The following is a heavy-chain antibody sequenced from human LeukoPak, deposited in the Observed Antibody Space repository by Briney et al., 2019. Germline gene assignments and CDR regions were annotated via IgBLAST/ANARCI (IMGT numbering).Heavy chain of an antibody. CDR2: IYYSGST. CDR1: GGSISSYY. V-gene: IGHV4-59*01. J-gene: IGHJ4*02. CDR3: ARDDFWSPGYYFDY. Sequence: SETLSLTCTVSGGSISSYYWSWIRQPPGKGLKWIGYIYYSGSTNYNPSLKSRVTISVDTSKNQFSLKLSSVTAADTAVYYCARDDFWSPGYYFDYWGQGTLVTVSS. D-gene: IGHD3-3*01.